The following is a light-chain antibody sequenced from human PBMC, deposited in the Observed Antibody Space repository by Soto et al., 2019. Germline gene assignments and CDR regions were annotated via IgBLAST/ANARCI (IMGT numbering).Light chain of an antibody. CDR3: QQYDNSLPWP. CDR2: GAS. Sequence: EIVLTQSPGTLSLSPGERATLSCRASQSVSSSYLAWYQQKPGQAPRLLISGASKRATGIPDRISGSGSGTDFPLTLSTLATDDFAVYYCQQYDNSLPWPFGQGHKVQIK. J-gene: IGKJ1*01. CDR1: QSVSSSY. V-gene: IGKV3-20*01.